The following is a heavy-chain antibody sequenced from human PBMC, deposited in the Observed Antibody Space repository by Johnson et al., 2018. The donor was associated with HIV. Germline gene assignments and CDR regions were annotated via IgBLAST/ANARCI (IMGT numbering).Heavy chain of an antibody. CDR3: AREDGDSSSWAGAFDI. CDR2: IKQDGSEK. CDR1: GFTFSSYW. Sequence: VQLVESGGGLVQPGGSLRLSCAASGFTFSSYWMSWVRQAPGKGLEWVANIKQDGSEKYYVDSVKGRFTISRDNAKNSLYLQMNSLRAEDTAVYYCAREDGDSSSWAGAFDIWGQGTMVTVSS. J-gene: IGHJ3*02. D-gene: IGHD6-13*01. V-gene: IGHV3-7*01.